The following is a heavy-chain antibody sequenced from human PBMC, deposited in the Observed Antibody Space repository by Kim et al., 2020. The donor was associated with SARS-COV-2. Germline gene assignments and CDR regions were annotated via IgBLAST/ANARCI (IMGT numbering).Heavy chain of an antibody. CDR1: GYTFTSYD. D-gene: IGHD3-3*01. V-gene: IGHV1-8*01. Sequence: ASVKVSCKASGYTFTSYDINWVRQATGQGLEWMGWMNPNSGNTGYAQKFQGRVTMTRNTSISTAYMELSSLRSEDTAVYYCARFGLTIFGVDVWGQGTTVTVSS. J-gene: IGHJ6*02. CDR3: ARFGLTIFGVDV. CDR2: MNPNSGNT.